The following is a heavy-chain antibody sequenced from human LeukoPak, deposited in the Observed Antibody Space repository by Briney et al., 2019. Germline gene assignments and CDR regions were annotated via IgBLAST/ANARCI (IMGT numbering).Heavy chain of an antibody. CDR1: GASVSNHY. CDR2: AYYSGST. CDR3: AISYGGYVLDS. V-gene: IGHV4-59*02. Sequence: PSETLSLTCSVSGASVSNHYCTWNRQPPGKRLEWIGYAYYSGSTKYNASLKSRGTISVDTSKNQFSLRLNSVTAADTAVYYCAISYGGYVLDSWGQGTLVIVSS. J-gene: IGHJ4*02. D-gene: IGHD5-12*01.